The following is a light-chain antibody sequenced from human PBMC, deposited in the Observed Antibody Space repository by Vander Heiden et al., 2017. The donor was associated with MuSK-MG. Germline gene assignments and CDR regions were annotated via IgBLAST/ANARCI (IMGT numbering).Light chain of an antibody. CDR1: QSVSSN. Sequence: ELVMTQSPATLSVSPGERATLSCRASQSVSSNLAWYQQKPGQAPRLLIYGASTRATGIPARFSGSGSGTEFTLTISSRQSEDFAVYYCQQYNNGPPALTFGGGTKVXIK. CDR2: GAS. CDR3: QQYNNGPPALT. V-gene: IGKV3-15*01. J-gene: IGKJ4*01.